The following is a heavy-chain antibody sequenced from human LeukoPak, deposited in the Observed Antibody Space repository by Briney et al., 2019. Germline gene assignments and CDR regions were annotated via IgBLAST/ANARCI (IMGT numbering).Heavy chain of an antibody. CDR2: IHSSGST. Sequence: SETLSLTCTVSGGSISGDYWSWIRQSPGKGLEWIAYIHSSGSTSYNPSLKSRVTISVDTSKNEFSLKLTSVNAADTAVYYCARDRSGGSSLDYWGQGTLVTVSS. V-gene: IGHV4-59*01. CDR3: ARDRSGGSSLDY. CDR1: GGSISGDY. D-gene: IGHD6-13*01. J-gene: IGHJ4*02.